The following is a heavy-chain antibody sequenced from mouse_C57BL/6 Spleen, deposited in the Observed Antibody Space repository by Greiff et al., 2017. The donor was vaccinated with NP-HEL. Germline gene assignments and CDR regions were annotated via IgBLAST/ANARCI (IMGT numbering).Heavy chain of an antibody. Sequence: VKLQQSGAELVRPGASVTLSCKASGYTFTDYEMHWVKQTPVHGLEWIGAIDPETGGTAYNQKFKGKAILTADKSSSTAYMELRSLTSEDSAVYYCTRSAGFAYWGQGTLVTVSA. CDR3: TRSAGFAY. J-gene: IGHJ3*01. CDR2: IDPETGGT. CDR1: GYTFTDYE. V-gene: IGHV1-15*01.